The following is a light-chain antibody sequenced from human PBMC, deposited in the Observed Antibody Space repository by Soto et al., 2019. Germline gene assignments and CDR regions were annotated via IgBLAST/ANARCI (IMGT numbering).Light chain of an antibody. CDR1: QSVGNNF. Sequence: PGERATLSCRASQSVGNNFLAWYQQKPGQAPRLLIYGASSRAAGVPDRFSGSGSGTDFTLTITRLEPEDFAVYYCHQYGCSLWAFGQGTKVEIK. CDR2: GAS. V-gene: IGKV3-20*01. CDR3: HQYGCSLWA. J-gene: IGKJ1*01.